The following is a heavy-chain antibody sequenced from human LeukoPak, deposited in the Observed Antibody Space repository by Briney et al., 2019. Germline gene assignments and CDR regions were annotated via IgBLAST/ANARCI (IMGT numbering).Heavy chain of an antibody. J-gene: IGHJ6*03. D-gene: IGHD4-11*01. CDR1: GGSISSSSYY. Sequence: SETLSLTCTVSGGSISSSSYYWGWIRQPPGKGLEWIGSIYYSGSTYYNPSLKSRVTISVDTSENQFSLKLSSVTAADTAVYYCAISYSNYDYYYMDVWGKGTTVTVSS. CDR2: IYYSGST. V-gene: IGHV4-39*01. CDR3: AISYSNYDYYYMDV.